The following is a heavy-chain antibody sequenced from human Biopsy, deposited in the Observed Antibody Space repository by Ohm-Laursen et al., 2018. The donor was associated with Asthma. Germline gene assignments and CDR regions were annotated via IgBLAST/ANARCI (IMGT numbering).Heavy chain of an antibody. CDR3: ARTYYDFLTGQVNDAFDM. V-gene: IGHV1-3*01. Sequence: GSSVKVSCKASGYTFISYAIHWVRQAPGQRLEWMGWINAGNGNTKYSQKFQGRVTITRDTSASTAYMLLSSLRSEDTAVYYCARTYYDFLTGQVNDAFDMWGQGTMVTVSS. J-gene: IGHJ3*02. CDR2: INAGNGNT. D-gene: IGHD3-9*01. CDR1: GYTFISYA.